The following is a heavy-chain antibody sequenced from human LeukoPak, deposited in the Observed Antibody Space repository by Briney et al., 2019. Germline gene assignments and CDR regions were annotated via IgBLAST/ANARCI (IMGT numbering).Heavy chain of an antibody. D-gene: IGHD6-19*01. CDR3: AKGIAVAGTPYYYYGMDV. Sequence: GGSLRLSCAASGFTFSSYAMSWVRQAPGKGLEWVSGISGSGGSTYYADSVKGRFTIYRDSSKNTLFLQMNSLRAEDTALHYCAKGIAVAGTPYYYYGMDVWGQGTTVTVSS. J-gene: IGHJ6*02. V-gene: IGHV3-23*01. CDR2: ISGSGGST. CDR1: GFTFSSYA.